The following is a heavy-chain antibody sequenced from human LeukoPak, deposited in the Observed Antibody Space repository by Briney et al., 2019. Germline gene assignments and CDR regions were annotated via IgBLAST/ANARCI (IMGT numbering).Heavy chain of an antibody. J-gene: IGHJ5*02. V-gene: IGHV4-39*02. Sequence: PSETLSLTRTVSNGSMTSDSYYWAWVRQPPGKGLEWIGTIFYSGKTYYSASLKSRVTVSLDTSKKNFSLRLSSVTAADTAVYYCARLWIVATWLDAWGQGAPVTVSS. D-gene: IGHD2-2*03. CDR2: IFYSGKT. CDR3: ARLWIVATWLDA. CDR1: NGSMTSDSYY.